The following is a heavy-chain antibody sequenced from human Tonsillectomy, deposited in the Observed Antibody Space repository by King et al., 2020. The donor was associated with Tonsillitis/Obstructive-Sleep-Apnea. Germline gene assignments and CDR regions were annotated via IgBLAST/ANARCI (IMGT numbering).Heavy chain of an antibody. CDR1: GFTFSAYG. Sequence: VQLVESGGGLVKPGGSLRLSCAASGFTFSAYGMTWVRRAPGKGLEWVSSISGDSGYIYYADSVRGRFTISRDNAKNSLYLQMNSLRAEDMAVYYCARPSYGSGVYYYFYMDVWGKGTTVTVSS. CDR2: ISGDSGYI. D-gene: IGHD3-10*01. CDR3: ARPSYGSGVYYYFYMDV. V-gene: IGHV3-21*01. J-gene: IGHJ6*03.